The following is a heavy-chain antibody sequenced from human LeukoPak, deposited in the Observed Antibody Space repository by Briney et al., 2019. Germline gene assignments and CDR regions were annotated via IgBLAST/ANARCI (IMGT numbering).Heavy chain of an antibody. D-gene: IGHD1-26*01. CDR2: MSGDGRRT. V-gene: IGHV3-23*01. CDR1: GFIFSNDD. CDR3: ATDVSNRGRYSGPDSFDL. Sequence: AGGSLRLSCATSGFIFSNDDLNWVRQAPGKGLEWVARMSGDGRRTDYAGSVKGRFTISRDNSRDTLSLQMNSLRVEDTGVYYCATDVSNRGRYSGPDSFDLWGHGTMVTVSS. J-gene: IGHJ3*01.